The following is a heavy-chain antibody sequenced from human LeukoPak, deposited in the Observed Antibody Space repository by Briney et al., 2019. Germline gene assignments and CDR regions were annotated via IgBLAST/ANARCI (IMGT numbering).Heavy chain of an antibody. Sequence: SETLSLTCSVSGGSISSYYWSWIRQPPGKGLEWIGYMYYSGSANYNPSLKSRVTMSVDTSKNHFSLNLSSVTAADTAVYYCARGGTQLTFPVWGQGTLVTVSS. CDR1: GGSISSYY. V-gene: IGHV4-59*01. CDR2: MYYSGSA. J-gene: IGHJ4*02. D-gene: IGHD4/OR15-4a*01. CDR3: ARGGTQLTFPV.